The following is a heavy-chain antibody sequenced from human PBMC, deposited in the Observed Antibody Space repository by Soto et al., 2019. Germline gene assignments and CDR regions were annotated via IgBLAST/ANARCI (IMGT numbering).Heavy chain of an antibody. CDR2: INHSGST. CDR1: GGSFSGYY. Sequence: QVQLQQWGAGLLKPSETLSLTCAIYGGSFSGYYWSWIRQPPGKGLEWIGEINHSGSTNYNPSLKSRVTISVDTSKNQFSLKLSSVTAADTAVFYCARVTWKDPIDYWGQGTLVTVSS. CDR3: ARVTWKDPIDY. J-gene: IGHJ4*02. D-gene: IGHD1-1*01. V-gene: IGHV4-34*01.